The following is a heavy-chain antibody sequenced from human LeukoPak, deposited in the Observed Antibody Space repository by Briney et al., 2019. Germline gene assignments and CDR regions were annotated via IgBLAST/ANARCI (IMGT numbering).Heavy chain of an antibody. CDR1: GYNFTTYW. V-gene: IGHV5-10-1*01. D-gene: IGHD6-13*01. Sequence: GESLKISCKGSGYNFTTYWITWVRQMPGKGLEWMGTIDFSDSYTNYSPSFQGHVTISADKSISTAYLQWSSLKASDSAMYYCARHRIAAAGPFDPWGQGTLVTVSS. CDR2: IDFSDSYT. CDR3: ARHRIAAAGPFDP. J-gene: IGHJ5*02.